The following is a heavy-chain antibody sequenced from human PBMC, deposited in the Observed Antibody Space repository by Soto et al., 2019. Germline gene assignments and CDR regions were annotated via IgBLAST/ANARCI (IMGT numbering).Heavy chain of an antibody. V-gene: IGHV1-69*01. J-gene: IGHJ4*02. CDR1: ADSFSSYG. CDR2: IIPIFGTT. CDR3: ATRDQGRFDH. Sequence: QVQLVQSGAEVKEPGSAVKVSCKAPADSFSSYGISWVRQAPGQGLEWMGGIIPIFGTTNYAEKFQGRVTITADESTNTAYMELSSLRSEDTALYYCATRDQGRFDHWGQGTPLTVSS.